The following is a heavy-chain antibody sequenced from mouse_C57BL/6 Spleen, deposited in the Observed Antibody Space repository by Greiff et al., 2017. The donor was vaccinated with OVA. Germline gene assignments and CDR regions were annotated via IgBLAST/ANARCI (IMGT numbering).Heavy chain of an antibody. J-gene: IGHJ2*01. CDR1: GYTFTDYE. CDR2: IDPETGGT. CDR3: TRYYGSTPFDY. D-gene: IGHD1-1*01. V-gene: IGHV1-15*01. Sequence: SGAELVRPGASVTLSCKASGYTFTDYEMHWVKQTPVHGLEWIGAIDPETGGTAYNQKFKGKAILTADKSSSTAYMELRSLTSEDSAVYYCTRYYGSTPFDYWGQGTTLTVSS.